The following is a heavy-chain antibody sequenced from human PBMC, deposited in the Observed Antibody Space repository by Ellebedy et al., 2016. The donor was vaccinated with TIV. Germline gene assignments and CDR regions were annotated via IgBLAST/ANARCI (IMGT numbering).Heavy chain of an antibody. J-gene: IGHJ6*02. CDR3: ARSGGSSWTYYYYGMDV. D-gene: IGHD6-13*01. CDR1: GFTFSSYA. V-gene: IGHV3-23*01. CDR2: ISGSGGST. Sequence: GGSLRLSCAASGFTFSSYAMSWVRQAPGKGLEWVSAISGSGGSTYYADSVKGRFTISRDNAKNSLYLQMNSLRAEDTAVYYCARSGGSSWTYYYYGMDVWGQGTTVTVSS.